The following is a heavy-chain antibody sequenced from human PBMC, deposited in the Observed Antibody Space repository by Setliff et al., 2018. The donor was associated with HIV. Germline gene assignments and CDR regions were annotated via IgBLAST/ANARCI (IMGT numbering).Heavy chain of an antibody. D-gene: IGHD3-16*01. Sequence: GGSLRLSCAASGFTFSNYAMSWVRQAPGKGLEWVSAITGSGRTTYYADSVKGRFTISRDNSKNTPSLQMNSLRAEDTAVYYCAKDYVENDYWGQGTLVTVSS. CDR3: AKDYVENDY. V-gene: IGHV3-23*01. J-gene: IGHJ4*02. CDR1: GFTFSNYA. CDR2: ITGSGRTT.